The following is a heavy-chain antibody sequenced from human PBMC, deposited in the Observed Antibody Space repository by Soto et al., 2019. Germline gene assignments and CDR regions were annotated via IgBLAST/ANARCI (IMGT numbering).Heavy chain of an antibody. CDR3: ATAYVYDFENSNYYRDAFDI. V-gene: IGHV5-51*01. CDR2: MYPDDSDI. J-gene: IGHJ3*02. CDR1: GYSFSFDW. D-gene: IGHD3-22*01. Sequence: PGESLKISCKASGYSFSFDWIGWVRQMPGKGLEWMAIMYPDDSDIRYSPSFEAHVTISADKSTSTAFLQWSSLKASDTAMYYCATAYVYDFENSNYYRDAFDIWGQGTLV.